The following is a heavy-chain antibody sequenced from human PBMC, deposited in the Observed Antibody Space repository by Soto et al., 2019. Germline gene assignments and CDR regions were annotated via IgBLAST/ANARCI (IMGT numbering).Heavy chain of an antibody. D-gene: IGHD3-3*01. Sequence: GGSLRLSCAASGFTFSSYIMNWVRQAPGKGLEWVSSISSSSSYIYYADSVKGRLTISRDNAKNSLYPKMNRLGAEDTAVYYCARAEDFTTYYYYRMDAWGQGTTV. V-gene: IGHV3-21*01. CDR2: ISSSSSYI. J-gene: IGHJ6*02. CDR1: GFTFSSYI. CDR3: ARAEDFTTYYYYRMDA.